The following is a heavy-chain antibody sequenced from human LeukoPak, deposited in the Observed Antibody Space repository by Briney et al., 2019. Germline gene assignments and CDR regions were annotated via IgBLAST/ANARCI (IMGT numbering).Heavy chain of an antibody. V-gene: IGHV4-59*08. CDR3: AREYSSSSGRRAFDV. J-gene: IGHJ3*01. D-gene: IGHD6-6*01. CDR2: IYYSGTT. CDR1: GGSISSYY. Sequence: SETLSLTCTVSGGSISSYYWSWIRQPPGKGLEWIWYIYYSGTTNYNPSLKSRVTISVDTSKNQFSLKLSSVTAADTAVYYCAREYSSSSGRRAFDVWGQGTMVTVCS.